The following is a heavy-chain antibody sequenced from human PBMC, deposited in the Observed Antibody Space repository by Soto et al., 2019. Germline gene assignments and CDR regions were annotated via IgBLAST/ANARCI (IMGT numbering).Heavy chain of an antibody. D-gene: IGHD2-2*01. CDR1: GFTFSSYA. Sequence: PGGSLRLSCAASGFTFSSYAMSWVRQAPGKGLEWVSAISGSGGGTYYADSVKGRFTISRDNSKNTLYLQMNSLRAEDTAVYYCAKQLGYTAASSLDYWGQGNLVTVSS. J-gene: IGHJ4*02. CDR3: AKQLGYTAASSLDY. CDR2: ISGSGGGT. V-gene: IGHV3-23*01.